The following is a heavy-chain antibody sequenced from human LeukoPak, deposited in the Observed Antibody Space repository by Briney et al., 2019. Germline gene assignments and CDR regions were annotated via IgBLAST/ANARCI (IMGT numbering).Heavy chain of an antibody. CDR3: ARGRSQNWFDP. J-gene: IGHJ5*02. V-gene: IGHV1-8*03. CDR2: MNPNSGNT. CDR1: GYTFTSYD. Sequence: GASVKVSCKASGYTFTSYDINWVRQATGQGLEWMGWMNPNSGNTGYAQKFQDRVTITRNTSISTAYMELSSLRSEDTAVYYCARGRSQNWFDPWGQGTLVTVSS.